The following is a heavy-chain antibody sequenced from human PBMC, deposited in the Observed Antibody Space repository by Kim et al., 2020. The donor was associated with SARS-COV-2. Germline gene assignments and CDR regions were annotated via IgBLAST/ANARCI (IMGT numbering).Heavy chain of an antibody. J-gene: IGHJ3*02. V-gene: IGHV3-23*01. Sequence: EAVKGRFTISRDNSKNTLYLQMNSLRAEDTAVYYCAKYVITIIVVGAFDIWGQGTMVTVSS. CDR3: AKYVITIIVVGAFDI. D-gene: IGHD3-22*01.